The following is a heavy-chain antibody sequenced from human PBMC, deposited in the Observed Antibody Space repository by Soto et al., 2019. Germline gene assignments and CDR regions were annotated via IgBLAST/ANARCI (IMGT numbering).Heavy chain of an antibody. CDR2: INPNTGNT. D-gene: IGHD3-10*01. J-gene: IGHJ1*01. CDR3: ARSPRNYYALRSYSHLKH. Sequence: ASVKVSCKASGYTFTSYDINWVRQATGQGLEWMGSINPNTGNTVYAPKFQGRVTMTRNTSISIAYMELSSLRSEDSAVFYCARSPRNYYALRSYSHLKHWGQGTTVTVSS. V-gene: IGHV1-8*01. CDR1: GYTFTSYD.